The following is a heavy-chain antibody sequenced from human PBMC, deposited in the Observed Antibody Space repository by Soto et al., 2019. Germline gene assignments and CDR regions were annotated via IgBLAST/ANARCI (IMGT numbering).Heavy chain of an antibody. D-gene: IGHD6-6*01. CDR3: ARSVKDSSSPNYYYYYGMDV. CDR1: GGSFSGYY. V-gene: IGHV4-34*01. CDR2: INHSGST. Sequence: PSETLSLTCAVYGGSFSGYYWSWIRQPPGKGLEWIGEINHSGSTNYNPSLKSRVTISVDTSKNQFSLKLSSVTAADTAVYYCARSVKDSSSPNYYYYYGMDVWGQGTTVTVS. J-gene: IGHJ6*02.